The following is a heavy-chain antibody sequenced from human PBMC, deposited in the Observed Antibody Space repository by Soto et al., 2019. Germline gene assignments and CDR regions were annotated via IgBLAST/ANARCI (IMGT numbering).Heavy chain of an antibody. V-gene: IGHV3-7*01. CDR2: IKQAGSEK. CDR1: GFTFSAYW. J-gene: IGHJ4*02. D-gene: IGHD6-25*01. CDR3: AREKRANGYFDY. Sequence: EVQLVESGGGLVQTGGSLRLSCAASGFTFSAYWMSWVRQAPGKGLEWVANIKQAGSEKYYVDSVNGRFIISRDDAKNSLLLQVNSLRVEDKAVYYCAREKRANGYFDYWGQGTLVTVSS.